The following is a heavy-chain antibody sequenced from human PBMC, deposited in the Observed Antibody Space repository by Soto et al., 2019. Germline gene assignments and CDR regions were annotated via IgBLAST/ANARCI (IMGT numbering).Heavy chain of an antibody. V-gene: IGHV1-24*01. D-gene: IGHD1-26*01. CDR2: FDPEDGET. CDR3: VRGHRHSGIYTGDS. Sequence: ASVKVSCKVSGYTLTELSMHWLRQCPGKGLEWMGGFDPEDGETIYAQKFQGRVTMTRNTSINTAYLDLSSLTSDDTAVYYCVRGHRHSGIYTGDSWGQGTLVTVSS. J-gene: IGHJ4*02. CDR1: GYTLTELS.